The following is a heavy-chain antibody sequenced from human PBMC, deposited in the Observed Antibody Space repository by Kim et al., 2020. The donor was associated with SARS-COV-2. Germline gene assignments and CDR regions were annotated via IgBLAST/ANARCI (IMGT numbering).Heavy chain of an antibody. CDR3: AKGKYGDYADDY. CDR1: GFTFSSYA. Sequence: GGSLRLSCAASGFTFSSYAMNWVRQAPGKGLEWVSGISGSGGTTYYADSVKGRFTISRDSSKNTLYLQMNSLRAEDTAVYYCAKGKYGDYADDYWGQGTLVTVSS. J-gene: IGHJ4*02. V-gene: IGHV3-23*01. D-gene: IGHD4-17*01. CDR2: ISGSGGTT.